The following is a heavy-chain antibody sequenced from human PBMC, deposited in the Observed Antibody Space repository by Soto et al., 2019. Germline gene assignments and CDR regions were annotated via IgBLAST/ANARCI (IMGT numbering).Heavy chain of an antibody. Sequence: EVQVVESGGGLVQPGGSLRLSCAASGFTFSRYDMHWVRQATGRGLEWVSGIGTSGDTYYADSVKGRFTISRENAKSSVYLQMNRLRAGDTAVYYCARGALGFDPWGQGTLVAVSS. V-gene: IGHV3-13*04. CDR3: ARGALGFDP. CDR1: GFTFSRYD. CDR2: IGTSGDT. J-gene: IGHJ5*02. D-gene: IGHD6-6*01.